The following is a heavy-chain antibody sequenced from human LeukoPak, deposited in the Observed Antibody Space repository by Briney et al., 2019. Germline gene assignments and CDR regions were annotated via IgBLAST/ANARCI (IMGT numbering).Heavy chain of an antibody. Sequence: GGSLRLSCAASGFTFSSYGMHWVRQAPGKGLEWVAFIRYDGSNKYYADSVKGRFTISRDNSKNTLYLQMNSLRAEDTAVYYCASSYCGGDCYSSRGGGAFDIWGQGTMVTVSS. CDR1: GFTFSSYG. CDR3: ASSYCGGDCYSSRGGGAFDI. V-gene: IGHV3-30*02. J-gene: IGHJ3*02. CDR2: IRYDGSNK. D-gene: IGHD2-21*02.